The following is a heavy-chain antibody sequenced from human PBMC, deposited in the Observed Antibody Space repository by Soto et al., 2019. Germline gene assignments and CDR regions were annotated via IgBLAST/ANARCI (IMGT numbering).Heavy chain of an antibody. CDR1: GFTFSNYA. V-gene: IGHV3-23*01. CDR3: ARTDRYDSPSTGWANRFDY. J-gene: IGHJ4*02. D-gene: IGHD2-8*02. CDR2: LTRDGPA. Sequence: EVQLLESGGGLVQPGGSLRLFCAASGFTFSNYAVTWVRQAPGEGLEWVSTLTRDGPAYFGDAVKGRFTISRDTSKNMVYLQMNSLRVDDTAVYYCARTDRYDSPSTGWANRFDYWGQGTLVTDSS.